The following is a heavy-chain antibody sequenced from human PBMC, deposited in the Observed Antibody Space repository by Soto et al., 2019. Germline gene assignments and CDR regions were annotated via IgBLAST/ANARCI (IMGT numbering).Heavy chain of an antibody. CDR2: TIPILDVA. CDR1: GGTFSTST. J-gene: IGHJ4*02. Sequence: QVQLVQSGAEVKKPGSSVKVSCKASGGTFSTSTFTWVRQAPGQGLEWMGRTIPILDVADYAQDFQGRVTITADKSPSTAYMELTRLTAKDTAVYYCARDSPIGSTYSGYDAIDSWGQGTLVTVSS. V-gene: IGHV1-69*08. CDR3: ARDSPIGSTYSGYDAIDS. D-gene: IGHD5-12*01.